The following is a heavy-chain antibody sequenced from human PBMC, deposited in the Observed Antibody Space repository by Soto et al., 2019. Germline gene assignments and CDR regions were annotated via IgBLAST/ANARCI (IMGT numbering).Heavy chain of an antibody. CDR2: IWYDGSNK. CDR3: AKGGIGPFDCFDLAD. D-gene: IGHD2-21*01. CDR1: GFTFSSYG. Sequence: GGSLRLSCAASGFTFSSYGMHWVRQAPGKGLEWVAVIWYDGSNKYYADSVKGRFTISRDNTKNTLYLQMNSLRAEDTAVYDVAKGGIGPFDCFDLADWGQGTLVTVSS. J-gene: IGHJ4*02. V-gene: IGHV3-33*06.